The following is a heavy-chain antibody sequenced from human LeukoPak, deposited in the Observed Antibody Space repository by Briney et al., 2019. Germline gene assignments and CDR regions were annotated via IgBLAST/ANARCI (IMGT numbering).Heavy chain of an antibody. D-gene: IGHD3-3*01. J-gene: IGHJ6*03. CDR2: IRYDGSNK. Sequence: GGSLRLSCAASGFTFSSYGMHWVRQAPGKGLEWVAFIRYDGSNKYYADSVKGRFTISRDNSKNTLYLQMNSLRAEDTAVYFCAREGFFGVVIINYYYMDVWGKGTTVTVSS. CDR1: GFTFSSYG. V-gene: IGHV3-30*02. CDR3: AREGFFGVVIINYYYMDV.